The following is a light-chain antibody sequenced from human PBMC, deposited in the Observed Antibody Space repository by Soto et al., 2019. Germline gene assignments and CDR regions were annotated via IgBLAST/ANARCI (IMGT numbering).Light chain of an antibody. V-gene: IGKV2-30*01. J-gene: IGKJ4*02. Sequence: DVVMTQSPLSLSVTLGQPASISCRSTQSLVYSDGNTYLDWFQQRQGKSPRRLIYKVSNRDSGVPDRFIGRGSGTKFTLKISRVEAGDFGIYYYMQGTHGPPGFGGGTQVNIK. CDR2: KVS. CDR3: MQGTHGPPG. CDR1: QSLVYSDGNTY.